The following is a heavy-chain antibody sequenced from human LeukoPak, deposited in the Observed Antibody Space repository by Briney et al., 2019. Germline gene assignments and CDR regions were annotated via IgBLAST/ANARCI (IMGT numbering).Heavy chain of an antibody. D-gene: IGHD2-2*02. Sequence: GGSLRLSCAASGFTFSSYEMNWVRQAPGKGLEWVSYISSSGSTIYYADSVKGRFTISRDNAKNSLYLQMNSLRAEDTAVYYCARRPLWLYGAFDIRGQGTMVTVSS. J-gene: IGHJ3*02. CDR3: ARRPLWLYGAFDI. CDR2: ISSSGSTI. CDR1: GFTFSSYE. V-gene: IGHV3-48*03.